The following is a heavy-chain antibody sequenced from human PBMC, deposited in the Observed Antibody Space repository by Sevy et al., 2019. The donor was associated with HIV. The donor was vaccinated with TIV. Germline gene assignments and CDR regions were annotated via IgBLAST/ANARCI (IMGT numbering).Heavy chain of an antibody. CDR1: GFTFSSYS. Sequence: GGSLRLSCAASGFTFSSYSMNWVRQAPGKGLEWVSYISSSSSTIYYADSVKGRFTISRDNAKNSLYLQMNSLRDEDTAVYYCARGDCSGGSCYPLAYWGQRTLVTVSS. D-gene: IGHD2-15*01. CDR3: ARGDCSGGSCYPLAY. J-gene: IGHJ4*02. CDR2: ISSSSSTI. V-gene: IGHV3-48*02.